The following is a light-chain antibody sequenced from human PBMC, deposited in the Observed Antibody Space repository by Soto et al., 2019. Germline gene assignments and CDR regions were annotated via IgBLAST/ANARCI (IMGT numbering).Light chain of an antibody. Sequence: QSALTQPASVSRSPGQSLTISCTGTSSDVGGYNYVSWYQQHPGKAPKLMIYEVSNRPSGVSNRFSGSKSGNTASLTISGLQAEDEADYYCSSYTSSSTPWVFGGGTKLTVL. CDR1: SSDVGGYNY. CDR2: EVS. J-gene: IGLJ3*02. V-gene: IGLV2-14*01. CDR3: SSYTSSSTPWV.